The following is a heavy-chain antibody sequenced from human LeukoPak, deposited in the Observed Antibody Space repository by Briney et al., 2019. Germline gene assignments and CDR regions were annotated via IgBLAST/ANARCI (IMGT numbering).Heavy chain of an antibody. V-gene: IGHV3-23*01. CDR3: AKARYSSGWYWGY. Sequence: PGESLRLSCAASGFTFSSYGMSWVRQAPGKGLEWVSAISGSGGSTYYADSVKGRFTISRDNSKNTLYLQMNSLRAEDTAVYYCAKARYSSGWYWGYWGQGTLVTVSS. J-gene: IGHJ4*02. CDR2: ISGSGGST. CDR1: GFTFSSYG. D-gene: IGHD6-19*01.